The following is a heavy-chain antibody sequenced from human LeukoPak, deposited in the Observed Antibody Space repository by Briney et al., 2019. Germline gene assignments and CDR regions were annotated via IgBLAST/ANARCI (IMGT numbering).Heavy chain of an antibody. J-gene: IGHJ3*02. CDR1: GGSISSYY. Sequence: PSETLSLTCTVSGGSISSYYWSWIRQPPGKGLEWIGYTYYSGSTNYNPPLKSRVTISVDTSKNQFSLKLSSVTAADTAVYYCARPDYYDSSGYGAFDIWGQGTMVTVSS. CDR3: ARPDYYDSSGYGAFDI. V-gene: IGHV4-59*12. CDR2: TYYSGST. D-gene: IGHD3-22*01.